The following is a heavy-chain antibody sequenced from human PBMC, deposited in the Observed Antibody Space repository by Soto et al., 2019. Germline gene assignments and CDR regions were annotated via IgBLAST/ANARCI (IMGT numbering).Heavy chain of an antibody. J-gene: IGHJ6*03. Sequence: QVQLQQWGAGLLKPSETLSLTCAVYGGSFSGYYWSWIRQPPGRGLEWIGEINHSGSTNYNPSLQSRVTMSVDTSKNQCSLKLSSVTAADTAVYFCARAVGGYDFWSASYYYYYYTDVWGKGTTVTVSS. CDR3: ARAVGGYDFWSASYYYYYYTDV. V-gene: IGHV4-34*01. CDR2: INHSGST. D-gene: IGHD3-3*01. CDR1: GGSFSGYY.